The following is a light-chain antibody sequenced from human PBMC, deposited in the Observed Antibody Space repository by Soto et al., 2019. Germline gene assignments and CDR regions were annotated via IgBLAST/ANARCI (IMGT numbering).Light chain of an antibody. Sequence: DIQMTQSPSTLSASVGDRVTITCRASQSISSWLAWYQQKPGKAPKLLIYKASSLESGVPSRFSGSGSGTESTITISSLQTDDFATYCCQQYSSYSTFGQGTKVEIK. CDR2: KAS. V-gene: IGKV1-5*03. CDR1: QSISSW. CDR3: QQYSSYST. J-gene: IGKJ1*01.